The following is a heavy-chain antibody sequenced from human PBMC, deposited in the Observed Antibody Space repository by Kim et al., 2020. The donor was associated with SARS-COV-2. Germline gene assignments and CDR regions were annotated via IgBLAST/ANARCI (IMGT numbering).Heavy chain of an antibody. J-gene: IGHJ4*02. Sequence: YAQTSQGRVTITADESTSTAYLELSSLRSEDTAVYYCARVVGGYRDEIDYWGQGTLVTVSS. V-gene: IGHV1-69*01. D-gene: IGHD5-18*01. CDR3: ARVVGGYRDEIDY.